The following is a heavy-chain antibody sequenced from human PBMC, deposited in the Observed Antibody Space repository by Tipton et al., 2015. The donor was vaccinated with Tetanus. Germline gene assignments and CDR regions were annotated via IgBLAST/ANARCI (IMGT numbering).Heavy chain of an antibody. Sequence: SLRLSCAASGFTFSSYTMNWVRQPPGKGLEWVSSFSATGGYKYYADSVKGRFTISRDNAKNSLYLQMNSLRVEDTALYYCRAEAGTDYWGQGTLVTASS. CDR1: GFTFSSYT. CDR2: FSATGGYK. J-gene: IGHJ4*02. CDR3: RAEAGTDY. D-gene: IGHD6-19*01. V-gene: IGHV3-21*04.